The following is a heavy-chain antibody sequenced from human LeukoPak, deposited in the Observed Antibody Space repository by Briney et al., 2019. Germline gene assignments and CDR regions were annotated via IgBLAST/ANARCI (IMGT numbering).Heavy chain of an antibody. D-gene: IGHD6-6*01. CDR1: GFTVSSNY. Sequence: SGGSLRLSCAASGFTVSSNYMSWVRQAPGKGLEWVSVIYSGGSTYYADSVKGRFTISRDNSKNTLYLQMNSLRAEETAVYYCARDWAYSSSSNFDYWGQGTLVTVSS. V-gene: IGHV3-66*01. J-gene: IGHJ4*02. CDR2: IYSGGST. CDR3: ARDWAYSSSSNFDY.